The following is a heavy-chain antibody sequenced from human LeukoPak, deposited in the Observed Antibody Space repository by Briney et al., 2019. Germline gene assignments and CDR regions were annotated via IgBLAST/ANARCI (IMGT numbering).Heavy chain of an antibody. CDR2: ISAYNGNT. Sequence: ASVKVSCKASGYTFTSYGISWVRQAPGQGLEWMGWISAYNGNTNYAQKFQGRVTMTGNTSITTAYMELSSLRSEDTAVYYCARGPRGDYLWGSYRYPFENWGQGTLVTVSS. CDR3: ARGPRGDYLWGSYRYPFEN. V-gene: IGHV1-18*04. J-gene: IGHJ4*02. D-gene: IGHD3-16*02. CDR1: GYTFTSYG.